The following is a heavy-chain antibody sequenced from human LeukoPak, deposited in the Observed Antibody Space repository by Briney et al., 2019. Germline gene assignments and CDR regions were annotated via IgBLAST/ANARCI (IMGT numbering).Heavy chain of an antibody. CDR3: AGGGSSVSGKAIDY. CDR2: INPKSGNT. Sequence: ASVKVSCKASGYTFSDYYTHWVRQAPGQGLEWMGWINPKSGNTKYAQKFQGRVAMTRDTSISTVYLDLSSLTSDDTAVYFCAGGGSSVSGKAIDYWGQGSLVTVSS. V-gene: IGHV1-2*02. J-gene: IGHJ4*02. CDR1: GYTFSDYY. D-gene: IGHD6-19*01.